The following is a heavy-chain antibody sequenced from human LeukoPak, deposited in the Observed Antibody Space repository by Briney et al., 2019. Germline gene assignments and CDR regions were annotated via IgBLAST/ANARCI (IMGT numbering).Heavy chain of an antibody. CDR1: GYTFTSYG. Sequence: ASVKVSCKASGYTFTSYGISWVRQVPGQGLEWMGWISAYNGNTNYAQKLQGRVTMTTDTSTSTAYMELRSLRSDDTAVYYCARGGCSSTSCYTGYYYGMDVWGQGTTVTVSS. CDR3: ARGGCSSTSCYTGYYYGMDV. CDR2: ISAYNGNT. J-gene: IGHJ6*02. D-gene: IGHD2-2*02. V-gene: IGHV1-18*01.